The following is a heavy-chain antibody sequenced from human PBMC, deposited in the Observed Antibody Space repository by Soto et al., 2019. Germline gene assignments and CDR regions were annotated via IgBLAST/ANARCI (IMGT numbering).Heavy chain of an antibody. D-gene: IGHD5-12*01. CDR3: ARGLDDSGYDPLAENYYYYGMDV. V-gene: IGHV1-2*02. J-gene: IGHJ6*02. CDR1: GYTFTGYY. Sequence: GASVKVSCKASGYTFTGYYMHWMRQAPGQGLEWMGWINPNSGGTNYAQKFQGRVTMTRDTSISTAYMELSRLRSDDTAVYYCARGLDDSGYDPLAENYYYYGMDVWGQGTTVTAP. CDR2: INPNSGGT.